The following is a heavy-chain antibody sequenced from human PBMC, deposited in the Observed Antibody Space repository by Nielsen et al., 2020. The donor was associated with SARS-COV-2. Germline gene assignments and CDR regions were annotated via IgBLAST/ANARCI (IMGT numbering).Heavy chain of an antibody. D-gene: IGHD4-17*01. CDR1: GGSISSGSYY. J-gene: IGHJ6*02. CDR2: IYTSGST. V-gene: IGHV4-61*02. Sequence: SETLSLTCTVSGGSISSGSYYWSWIRQPAGKGLEWIGRIYTSGSTNYNPSLKSRVTISVDTSKNQFSLKLSSVTAADTAVYYCARVLDYGDYVLYYGMDVWGQGTTVTVSS. CDR3: ARVLDYGDYVLYYGMDV.